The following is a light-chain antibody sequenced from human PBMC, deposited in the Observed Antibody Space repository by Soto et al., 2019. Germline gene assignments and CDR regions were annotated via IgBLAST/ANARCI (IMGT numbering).Light chain of an antibody. Sequence: DIVMTQYPDSLAVSLGEKATTNCKSSRRDLNSSNNKNYLAWYQQKPGQPPKLLIYWASTRESGVPDRFSGSGSGTAFTLTISSLQPEDVATYYCQKYNSAPLTFGQGTKVDIK. CDR1: RRDLNSSNNKNY. J-gene: IGKJ1*01. CDR2: WAS. CDR3: QKYNSAPLT. V-gene: IGKV4-1*01.